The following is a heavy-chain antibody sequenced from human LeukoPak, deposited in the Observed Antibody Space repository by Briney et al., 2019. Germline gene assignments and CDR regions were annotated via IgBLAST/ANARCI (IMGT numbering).Heavy chain of an antibody. CDR1: GYTFTGYY. CDR2: INPNSGGT. CDR3: ARGHCSGGICYDWYFDI. D-gene: IGHD2-15*01. V-gene: IGHV1-2*02. Sequence: ASVKVSFKASGYTFTGYYMHWVRQAPGQGLEWMGWINPNSGGTNYAQKFQGRVTMTRDTSISTAYMELSRLRSDDTANYYCARGHCSGGICYDWYFDIWGRGTLVTVSS. J-gene: IGHJ2*01.